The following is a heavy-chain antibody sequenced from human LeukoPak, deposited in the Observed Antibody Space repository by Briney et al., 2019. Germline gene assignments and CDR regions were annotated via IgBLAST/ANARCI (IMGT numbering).Heavy chain of an antibody. Sequence: GGSLRLSCAASRFTFSLYAIHWVRQAPGKGLEWVAVISYDGSKKKYADSVKGRFTISRDNSKNTLFLQMNSLRAEDTAVYYCARERLVVPAALGTFDYWGQGILVTVSS. V-gene: IGHV3-30-3*01. J-gene: IGHJ4*02. CDR1: RFTFSLYA. CDR2: ISYDGSKK. D-gene: IGHD2-2*01. CDR3: ARERLVVPAALGTFDY.